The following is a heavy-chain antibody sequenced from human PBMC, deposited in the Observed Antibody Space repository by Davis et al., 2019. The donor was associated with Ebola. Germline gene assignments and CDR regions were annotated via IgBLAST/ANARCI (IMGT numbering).Heavy chain of an antibody. J-gene: IGHJ4*02. Sequence: GGSLRLSCAASGFTFSTYSMNWVRQAPGKGLEWLSSISSGSSYIYYADSVKGRFTISRDNTKNSLYLQMDSLRAEDTAVYYCARGEEDIVVLGDHWGQGTLVTVSS. CDR1: GFTFSTYS. V-gene: IGHV3-21*01. D-gene: IGHD2-2*01. CDR2: ISSGSSYI. CDR3: ARGEEDIVVLGDH.